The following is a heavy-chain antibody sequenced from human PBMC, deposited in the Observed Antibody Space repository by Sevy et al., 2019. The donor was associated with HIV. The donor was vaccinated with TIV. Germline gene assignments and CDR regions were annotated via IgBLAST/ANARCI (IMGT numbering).Heavy chain of an antibody. J-gene: IGHJ5*02. V-gene: IGHV3-48*02. Sequence: GGFLRLSCAASGFTFSSYSMNWVRQAPGKGLEWVSYISSSSSTIYYADSVKGRFTISRDNANNSLYLQMNSLRDEDTAVYYCAREVSSGWGTNWFDPWGQGTLVTVSS. D-gene: IGHD6-19*01. CDR3: AREVSSGWGTNWFDP. CDR1: GFTFSSYS. CDR2: ISSSSSTI.